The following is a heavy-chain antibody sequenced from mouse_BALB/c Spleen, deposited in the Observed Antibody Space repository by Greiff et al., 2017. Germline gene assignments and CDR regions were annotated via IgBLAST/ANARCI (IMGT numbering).Heavy chain of an antibody. Sequence: VQLQESGAELAKPGASVKMSCKASGYTFTSYWMHWVKQRPGQGLEWIGYINPSTGYTEYNQKFKDKATLTADKSSSTAYMQLSSLTSEDSAVYYCARGGHYDGWDYWGQGTSVTVSS. CDR3: ARGGHYDGWDY. J-gene: IGHJ4*01. CDR2: INPSTGYT. D-gene: IGHD1-2*01. CDR1: GYTFTSYW. V-gene: IGHV1-7*01.